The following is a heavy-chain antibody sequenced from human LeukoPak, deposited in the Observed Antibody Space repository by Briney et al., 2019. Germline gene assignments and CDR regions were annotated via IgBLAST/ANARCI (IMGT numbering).Heavy chain of an antibody. CDR1: GGSFSNDL. CDR3: ARASEGIGFFDY. Sequence: SESLSLTRMVSGGSFSNDLWSWIRQPPGKGLEWVGYIYDNGKTNYNPPLKSRLTISLDTSKTQFCLILNSMTAADTAIYYCARASEGIGFFDYWGQGILVTVSS. J-gene: IGHJ4*02. D-gene: IGHD2-2*03. CDR2: IYDNGKT. V-gene: IGHV4-59*01.